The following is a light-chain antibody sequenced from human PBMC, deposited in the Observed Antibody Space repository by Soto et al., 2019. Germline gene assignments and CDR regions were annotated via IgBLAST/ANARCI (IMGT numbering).Light chain of an antibody. CDR2: DVN. CDR1: SSDVGGYDY. V-gene: IGLV2-11*01. Sequence: QSVLTQPRSVSGSPGQSVTISCTGTSSDVGGYDYVSWYQHHPGKAPKVTIYDVNKRPSGVPDRFSGSKSGNTASLTITGLQAEDEADYYCQSYDSSLSGSVFGTGTKVTVL. J-gene: IGLJ1*01. CDR3: QSYDSSLSGSV.